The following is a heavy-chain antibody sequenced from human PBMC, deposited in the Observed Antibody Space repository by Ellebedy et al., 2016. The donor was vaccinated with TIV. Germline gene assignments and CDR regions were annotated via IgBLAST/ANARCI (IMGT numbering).Heavy chain of an antibody. J-gene: IGHJ4*02. CDR3: AADYGDYVAED. Sequence: AASVKVSCKASGGTFSNYAISWVRQAPGQGLEWMGRINPLLGVASYAQKFQGRLTIIADTVTSTDYMELSSLTYEDTAVYYCAADYGDYVAEDWGQGTLITVSS. CDR2: INPLLGVA. V-gene: IGHV1-69*04. D-gene: IGHD4-17*01. CDR1: GGTFSNYA.